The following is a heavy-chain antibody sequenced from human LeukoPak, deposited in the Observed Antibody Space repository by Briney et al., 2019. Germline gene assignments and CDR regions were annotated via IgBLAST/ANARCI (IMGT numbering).Heavy chain of an antibody. CDR1: GFTFDDYG. CDR3: ARYIAAAGIDYYFDY. V-gene: IGHV3-20*01. CDR2: INWNGGST. J-gene: IGHJ4*02. Sequence: GGSLRHSCAASGFTFDDYGMSWVRQAPGKGLEWVSGINWNGGSTGYADSVKGRFTISRDNAKNSLYLQMNSLRAEDTALYHCARYIAAAGIDYYFDYWGQGTLVTVSS. D-gene: IGHD6-13*01.